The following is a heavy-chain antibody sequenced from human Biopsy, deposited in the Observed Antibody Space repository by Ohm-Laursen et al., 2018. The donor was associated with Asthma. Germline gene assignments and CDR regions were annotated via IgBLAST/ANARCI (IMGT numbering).Heavy chain of an antibody. D-gene: IGHD2-8*01. CDR2: IGSRITDAI. CDR3: AREVKMAY. CDR1: GFTISDYH. V-gene: IGHV3-11*01. J-gene: IGHJ4*02. Sequence: SLRLSCAASGFTISDYHMSWIRRTPGRGLEWISYIGSRITDAIYYADSVKGRFTISRDNAKNSVFLQMNSLRAEDTGVYYCAREVKMAYWGRGTLVTVSS.